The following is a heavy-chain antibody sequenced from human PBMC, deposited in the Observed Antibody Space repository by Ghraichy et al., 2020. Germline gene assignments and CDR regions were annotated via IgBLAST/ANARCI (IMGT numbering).Heavy chain of an antibody. D-gene: IGHD6-19*01. CDR1: GGSFSGYY. J-gene: IGHJ4*02. Sequence: SETLSLTCAVYGGSFSGYYWSWIRQPPGKGLEWIGEINHSGSTNYNPSLKSRVTISVDTSKNQFSLKLSSVTAADTAVYYCARRRDSPDSSGWSDFDYWGQGTLVTVSS. CDR3: ARRRDSPDSSGWSDFDY. CDR2: INHSGST. V-gene: IGHV4-34*01.